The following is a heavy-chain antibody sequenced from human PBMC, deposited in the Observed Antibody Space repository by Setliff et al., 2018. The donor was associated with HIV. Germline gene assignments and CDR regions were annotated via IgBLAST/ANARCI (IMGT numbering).Heavy chain of an antibody. Sequence: LRLSCAASGFAFDTSWMTWIRQAPGEGLEWVATTKQDGSQKFYVDSVKGRFTISRDNAKNSLDLEMHSLTDEDTAVYYCVRDPGGIFDAFDVWGQGTMVTVSS. J-gene: IGHJ3*01. D-gene: IGHD3-3*01. CDR3: VRDPGGIFDAFDV. CDR2: TKQDGSQK. CDR1: GFAFDTSW. V-gene: IGHV3-7*01.